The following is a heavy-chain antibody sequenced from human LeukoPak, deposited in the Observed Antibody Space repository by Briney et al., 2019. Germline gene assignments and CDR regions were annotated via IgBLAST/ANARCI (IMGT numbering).Heavy chain of an antibody. CDR3: ARDRCSSTSCPSYYYYYGMDV. V-gene: IGHV1-18*01. J-gene: IGHJ6*02. CDR2: ISAYNGNT. Sequence: ASVKVSCKASGYSFTSYGITWVRQAPGQGLEWMGWISAYNGNTNYAQKLQGRVTMTTDTSTSTAYMELRSLRSDDTAVYYCARDRCSSTSCPSYYYYYGMDVWGQGTTVTVSS. D-gene: IGHD2-2*01. CDR1: GYSFTSYG.